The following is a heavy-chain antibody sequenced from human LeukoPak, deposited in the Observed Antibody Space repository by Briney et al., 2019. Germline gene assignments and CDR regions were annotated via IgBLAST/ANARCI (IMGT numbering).Heavy chain of an antibody. D-gene: IGHD6-19*01. CDR2: IYSSGST. V-gene: IGHV4-4*07. CDR3: ARVGSSGWYTWFDP. Sequence: SETLSLTCTVSGGSISSYYWSWIRQPAGKGLEWIGRIYSSGSTNHNPSLKSRVTMSVDTSKNQFSLRLSSVTAADTAVYYCARVGSSGWYTWFDPWGQGTLVTVSS. J-gene: IGHJ5*02. CDR1: GGSISSYY.